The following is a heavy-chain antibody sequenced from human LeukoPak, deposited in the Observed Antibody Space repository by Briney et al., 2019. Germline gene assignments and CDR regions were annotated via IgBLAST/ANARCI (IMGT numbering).Heavy chain of an antibody. CDR2: IHYSGNT. J-gene: IGHJ6*03. CDR3: AREPTSRRSYYYYYMDV. V-gene: IGHV4-30-4*08. D-gene: IGHD1-14*01. CDR1: GGSISSGDYY. Sequence: SQTLSLTCTVSGGSISSGDYYWSWTRQPPGKGLEWIGYIHYSGNTYYNPSLMSRLTISVDTSKNQFSLKLSSVTAADTAVYYCAREPTSRRSYYYYYMDVWGKGTTVTVSS.